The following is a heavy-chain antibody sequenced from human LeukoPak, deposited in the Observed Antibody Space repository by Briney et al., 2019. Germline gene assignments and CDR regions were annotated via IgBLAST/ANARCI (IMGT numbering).Heavy chain of an antibody. J-gene: IGHJ4*02. Sequence: GGSLRLSCAASGFVFDDNSMHWVRQTPGKGLEWISAINWDGSGTYYAESLKGRFTISRDNGDSTLYLQMNNLRTDDTALYYCASEGGYKGPFDYWGRGTLVTVSS. CDR2: INWDGSGT. CDR3: ASEGGYKGPFDY. D-gene: IGHD3-22*01. V-gene: IGHV3-43*01. CDR1: GFVFDDNS.